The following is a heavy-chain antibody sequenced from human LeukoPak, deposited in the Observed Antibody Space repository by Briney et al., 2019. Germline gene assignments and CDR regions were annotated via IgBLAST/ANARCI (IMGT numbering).Heavy chain of an antibody. CDR2: FDPEEGET. D-gene: IGHD2/OR15-2a*01. CDR1: GYSLTKLS. CDR3: ATSVDGLVTIRTYFEH. J-gene: IGHJ4*02. Sequence: ASVKVSCKLCGYSLTKLSMQWVRQAPGKGLEWMGGFDPEEGETLKAQKFQGRVTMTEDTFTDTAYMELSGLRSEDTAVYYCATSVDGLVTIRTYFEHWGQGTLITVSS. V-gene: IGHV1-24*01.